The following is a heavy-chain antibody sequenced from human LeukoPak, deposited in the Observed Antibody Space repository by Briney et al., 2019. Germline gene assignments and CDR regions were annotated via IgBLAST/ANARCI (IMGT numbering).Heavy chain of an antibody. CDR2: IYYSGST. Sequence: KTSETLSLTCTVSGGSVNSGSYYWNWIRQPPGKGLKWIGYIYYSGSTNYNPSLKSRVTISVDTSKNQFSLKLSSVTAADTAVYYCARAAYSGSYHSDYWGQGTLVTVSS. CDR1: GGSVNSGSYY. V-gene: IGHV4-61*01. CDR3: ARAAYSGSYHSDY. J-gene: IGHJ4*02. D-gene: IGHD1-26*01.